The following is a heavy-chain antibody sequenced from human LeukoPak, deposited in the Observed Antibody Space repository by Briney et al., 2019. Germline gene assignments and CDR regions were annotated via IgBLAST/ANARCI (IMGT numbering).Heavy chain of an antibody. CDR2: IGTSSSYI. J-gene: IGHJ4*02. CDR1: GFTFSSYS. V-gene: IGHV3-21*01. CDR3: ARKGPGAAAALDY. Sequence: GGSLRLSCAASGFTFSSYSMNWVRQAPGKGLEWVSFIGTSSSYIHYADSVKGRFTISRDNAKNSLYLQINSLRAEDTAVYYCARKGPGAAAALDYWGQGTLVTVSS. D-gene: IGHD6-25*01.